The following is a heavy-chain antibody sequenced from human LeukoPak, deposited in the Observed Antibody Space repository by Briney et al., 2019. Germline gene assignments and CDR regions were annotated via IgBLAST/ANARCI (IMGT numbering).Heavy chain of an antibody. Sequence: PGGSLRLSGAASGLTFSSYAMSWVRQAPGKGLEWVSVISGSGGSTYYADSVKGRFTISRDNSKNTLYLQMNSLKAEDTAVYYCATTPGEGEHFQHWGQGTLVTVSS. J-gene: IGHJ1*01. CDR2: ISGSGGST. CDR3: ATTPGEGEHFQH. V-gene: IGHV3-23*01. CDR1: GLTFSSYA. D-gene: IGHD3-10*01.